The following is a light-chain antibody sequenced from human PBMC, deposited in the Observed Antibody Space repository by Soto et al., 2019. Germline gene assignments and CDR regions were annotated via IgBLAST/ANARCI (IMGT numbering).Light chain of an antibody. V-gene: IGLV1-47*01. CDR3: AAWDDSLSGYV. J-gene: IGLJ1*01. Sequence: QSVLAQPPSASGTPGQRVTISCSGSSSNIGSNYVYWYQQLPRPAPKLLIYRNNQRPSGVPDRFSGSKSGTSASLAISGLRFEDEADYYCAAWDDSLSGYVFGTGTKVTVL. CDR2: RNN. CDR1: SSNIGSNY.